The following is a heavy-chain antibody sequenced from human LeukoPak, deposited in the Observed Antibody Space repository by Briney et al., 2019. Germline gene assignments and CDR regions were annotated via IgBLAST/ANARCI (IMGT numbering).Heavy chain of an antibody. D-gene: IGHD3-9*01. V-gene: IGHV1-18*01. CDR3: ARDGNVLRYFDWTSLIDY. J-gene: IGHJ4*02. CDR2: ISAYNGNT. Sequence: ASVKVSCKASGYTFTTNGISWVRQAPGQGLEWMGWISAYNGNTNYAQKLQGRATMTTDTSTSTAYMELRSLRSDDTAVYYCARDGNVLRYFDWTSLIDYWGQGTLVTVSS. CDR1: GYTFTTNG.